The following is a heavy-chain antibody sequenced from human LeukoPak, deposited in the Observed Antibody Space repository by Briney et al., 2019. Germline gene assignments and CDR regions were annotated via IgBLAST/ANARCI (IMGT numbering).Heavy chain of an antibody. CDR1: GGSCSGYY. CDR3: ARAGFALAPHRGTPFDY. V-gene: IGHV4-34*01. CDR2: INHSGST. D-gene: IGHD6-6*01. J-gene: IGHJ4*02. Sequence: PSETLSLTCAVYGGSCSGYYWSWIRHPPGKGLEWIGEINHSGSTNYSPSLKSRVTISVNTSKNQFSLKLTSVTAADTAVYYCARAGFALAPHRGTPFDYWGQGTLVTVSS.